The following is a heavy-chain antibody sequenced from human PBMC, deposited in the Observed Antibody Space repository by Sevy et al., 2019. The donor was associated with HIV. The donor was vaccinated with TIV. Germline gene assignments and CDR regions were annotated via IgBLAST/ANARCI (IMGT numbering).Heavy chain of an antibody. Sequence: GGSLRLSCAATGFTFSNYAMHWVRQAPGKGMEWVAIIWSDGAYQYHGDSVKGRFNISRDNSKNTLYLQMNNLRVEDTAVYYCARGGYYYDNAAYYALDSWGQGTLVTVSS. CDR2: IWSDGAYQ. V-gene: IGHV3-33*01. D-gene: IGHD3-22*01. CDR1: GFTFSNYA. CDR3: ARGGYYYDNAAYYALDS. J-gene: IGHJ4*02.